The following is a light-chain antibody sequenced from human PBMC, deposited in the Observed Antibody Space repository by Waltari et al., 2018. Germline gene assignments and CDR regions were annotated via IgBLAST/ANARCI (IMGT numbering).Light chain of an antibody. Sequence: QSVITQPASASRSPDQSITLSSPGPGSAVSAYNDFSWYQQHPGKAPKLMIFDVSIRPSGVSNRFSGSKSGNTASLTISGLQAEDEAEYYCSSYISSSTLELFGGGTSLTVL. V-gene: IGLV2-14*03. J-gene: IGLJ2*01. CDR2: DVS. CDR1: GSAVSAYND. CDR3: SSYISSSTLEL.